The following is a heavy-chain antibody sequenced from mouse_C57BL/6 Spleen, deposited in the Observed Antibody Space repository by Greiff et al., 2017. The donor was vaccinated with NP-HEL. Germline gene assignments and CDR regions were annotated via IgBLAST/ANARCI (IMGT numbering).Heavy chain of an antibody. D-gene: IGHD3-2*02. Sequence: EVQGVESGGGLVKPGGSLKLSCAASGFTFSDYGMHWVRQAPEKGLEWVAYISSGSSTIYYADTVKGRFTISRDNAKNTLFLQMTSLRSEDTAMYYCARGGDSSPYYAMDYWGQGTSVTVSS. J-gene: IGHJ4*01. CDR2: ISSGSSTI. CDR1: GFTFSDYG. V-gene: IGHV5-17*01. CDR3: ARGGDSSPYYAMDY.